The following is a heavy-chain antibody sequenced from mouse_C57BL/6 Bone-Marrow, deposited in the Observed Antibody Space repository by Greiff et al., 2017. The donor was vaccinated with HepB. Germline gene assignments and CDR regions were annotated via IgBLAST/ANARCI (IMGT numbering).Heavy chain of an antibody. CDR2: FYPGSGSI. Sequence: LVKPGASVQLSCQASGYTFTEYTIHWVKQRSGQGLEWIGWFYPGSGSIKYNEKFKDKATLTADKSSSTVYMELSRLTSEDSAVYFCARQNWDGAWFAYWGQGTLVTVSA. J-gene: IGHJ3*01. CDR1: GYTFTEYT. V-gene: IGHV1-62-2*01. CDR3: ARQNWDGAWFAY. D-gene: IGHD4-1*01.